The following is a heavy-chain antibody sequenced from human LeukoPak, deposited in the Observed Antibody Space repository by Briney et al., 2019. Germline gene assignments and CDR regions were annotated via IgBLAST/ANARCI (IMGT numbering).Heavy chain of an antibody. Sequence: PSETLSLTCAVYGGSFSGHYWSWIRQPPGKGLEWVGEVNHSGNTNYNPSLKSRVTISVDTSKNQFSLKLSSVTAADTAVYYCAGVRIAAAVVSWFDPWGQGTLVTVSS. CDR3: AGVRIAAAVVSWFDP. CDR1: GGSFSGHY. D-gene: IGHD6-13*01. J-gene: IGHJ5*02. CDR2: VNHSGNT. V-gene: IGHV4-34*01.